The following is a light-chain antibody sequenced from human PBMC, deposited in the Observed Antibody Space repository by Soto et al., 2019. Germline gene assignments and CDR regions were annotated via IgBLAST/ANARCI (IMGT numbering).Light chain of an antibody. CDR1: QSVSNN. Sequence: NCPGTLSLSQEKRATLSCRAIQSVSNNHLAWYQQKPGQAPRLLIYGASTRATGISARFSGSGSGTEFTLTISSLQSEDFAVYYCQQYNNWPPITFGHGTR. J-gene: IGKJ5*01. CDR3: QQYNNWPPIT. CDR2: GAS. V-gene: IGKV3-15*01.